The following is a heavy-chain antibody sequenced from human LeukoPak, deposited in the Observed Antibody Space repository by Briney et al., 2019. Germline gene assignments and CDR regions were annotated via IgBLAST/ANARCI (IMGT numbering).Heavy chain of an antibody. V-gene: IGHV4-59*12. Sequence: SETLSLTCTVSGGSISSYYWSWIRQPPGKGLEWIGYIYYSGSTNYNPSLKSRVTISVDTSKNQFSLKLSSVTAADTAVYYCAREPEPIHSMGGYYMDVWGKGTTVTVSS. CDR1: GGSISSYY. J-gene: IGHJ6*03. D-gene: IGHD1-14*01. CDR2: IYYSGST. CDR3: AREPEPIHSMGGYYMDV.